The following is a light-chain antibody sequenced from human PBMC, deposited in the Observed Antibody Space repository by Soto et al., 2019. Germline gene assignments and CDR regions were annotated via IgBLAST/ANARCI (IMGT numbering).Light chain of an antibody. CDR2: GAS. V-gene: IGKV3-15*01. Sequence: EIVMTQSPATLSVSPGERATLSCRASQSVSSNLAWYQQQPGQAPRVLIYGASTRATGFPARFSVSGSGTEFTLTIRSLQSEDFAVYYCPQYNNWPITFGGGTQVEIK. CDR3: PQYNNWPIT. CDR1: QSVSSN. J-gene: IGKJ4*01.